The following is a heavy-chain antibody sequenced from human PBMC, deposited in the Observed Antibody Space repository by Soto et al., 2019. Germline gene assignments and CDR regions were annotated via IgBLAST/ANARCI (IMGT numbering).Heavy chain of an antibody. CDR3: AAHLKTTVTAYWYFDL. D-gene: IGHD4-17*01. CDR2: INHSGIT. CDR1: GGSFSGYY. V-gene: IGHV4-34*01. J-gene: IGHJ2*01. Sequence: SETLSLTCAVYGGSFSGYYWSWIRQPPGKGLEWIGEINHSGITNFNPSLKSRVSISVDTSKKQFSLKLSSVTAADTAVYYCAAHLKTTVTAYWYFDLWGRGTLVTVSS.